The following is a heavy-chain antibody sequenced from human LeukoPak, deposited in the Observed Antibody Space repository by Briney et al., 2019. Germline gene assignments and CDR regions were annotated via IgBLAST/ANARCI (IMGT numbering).Heavy chain of an antibody. CDR2: INHSGGT. J-gene: IGHJ3*02. V-gene: IGHV4-61*03. CDR1: GGSVSSDSYF. D-gene: IGHD4-17*01. Sequence: SETLSLTCTVSGGSVSSDSYFWTWIRQPPGKGLEWIGEINHSGGTNYNPSLRSRVTISLDTSKNHFSLKLTSVTAADTAVYYCASDDYGDLVNAFDIWGQGTMVTVSS. CDR3: ASDDYGDLVNAFDI.